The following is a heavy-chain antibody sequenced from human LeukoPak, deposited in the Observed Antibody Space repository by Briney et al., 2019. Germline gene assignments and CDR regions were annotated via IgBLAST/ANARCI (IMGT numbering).Heavy chain of an antibody. D-gene: IGHD6-13*01. CDR2: IHTSGST. J-gene: IGHJ5*02. Sequence: SETLSLTCTVSGGSISSYYWSWIRQPAGKGLEWIGRIHTSGSTNYNPSLKSRVTMSVDTSKNQFSLKLSSVTAADTAVYYCAREPRYSSSWYWFDPWGQGTLVTVSS. CDR3: AREPRYSSSWYWFDP. CDR1: GGSISSYY. V-gene: IGHV4-4*07.